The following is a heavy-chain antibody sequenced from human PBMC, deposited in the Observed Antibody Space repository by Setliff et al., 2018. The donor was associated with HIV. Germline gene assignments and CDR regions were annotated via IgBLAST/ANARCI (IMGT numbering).Heavy chain of an antibody. CDR3: ARDSGDDYSDYYYYGMDV. D-gene: IGHD4-4*01. V-gene: IGHV1-3*01. Sequence: GASVKVSCKASGYTFTNYAMHWVRQAPGQRLEWMGWINAGNGDTKYSQKFQGRVTFTWDTSASTAYMELSSLRSEDTALYYCARDSGDDYSDYYYYGMDVWGQGTTGTAP. J-gene: IGHJ6*02. CDR1: GYTFTNYA. CDR2: INAGNGDT.